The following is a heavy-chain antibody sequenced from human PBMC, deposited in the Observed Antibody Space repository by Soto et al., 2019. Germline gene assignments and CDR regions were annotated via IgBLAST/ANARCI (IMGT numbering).Heavy chain of an antibody. CDR1: GYTFTSYG. D-gene: IGHD3-3*01. J-gene: IGHJ4*02. Sequence: QVPLVQSGAEVKKPGASVKVSCKASGYTFTSYGISWVRQAPGQGLEWMGWISAYNGNTNYAQKLQGRVTMTTDTSTSTAYMELRSLRSDDTAVYYCARASITIFGVVVTSDFDYWGQGTLVTVSS. CDR3: ARASITIFGVVVTSDFDY. V-gene: IGHV1-18*01. CDR2: ISAYNGNT.